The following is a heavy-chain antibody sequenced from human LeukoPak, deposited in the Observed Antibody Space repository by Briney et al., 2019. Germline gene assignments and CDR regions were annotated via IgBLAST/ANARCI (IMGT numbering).Heavy chain of an antibody. J-gene: IGHJ6*03. CDR1: GYSFTNYD. Sequence: GASVKVSCKASGYSFTNYDISWVRQAPGQGLEWMGWISVYNSNTNYAQKLQGRVTMTTDTSTSTAYMELRSLRSDDTAVYYCARVTSDYVRYYYYYYMDVWGKGTTVTISS. CDR3: ARVTSDYVRYYYYYYMDV. D-gene: IGHD4-17*01. CDR2: ISVYNSNT. V-gene: IGHV1-18*01.